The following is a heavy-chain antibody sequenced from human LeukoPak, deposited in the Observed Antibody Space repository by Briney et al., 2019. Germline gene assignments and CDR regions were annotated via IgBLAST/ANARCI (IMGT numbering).Heavy chain of an antibody. CDR2: IYYSGST. D-gene: IGHD2-2*01. CDR1: GGSISSYY. J-gene: IGHJ3*02. Sequence: SETLSLTRTLSGGSISSYYWSSIRQPPGKGLEWIGSIYYSGSTNYNPSLKSRVTISVDTSKNQFSLKLSSVTAADTAAYYCARNVVTRDCSSTSCYPDAFDIWDQGTMVTVSS. V-gene: IGHV4-59*01. CDR3: ARNVVTRDCSSTSCYPDAFDI.